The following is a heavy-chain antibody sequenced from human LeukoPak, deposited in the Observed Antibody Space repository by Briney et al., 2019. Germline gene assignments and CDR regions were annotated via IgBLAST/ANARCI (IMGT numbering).Heavy chain of an antibody. Sequence: GGSLRLSCAASGFTFSSYSMNWVRQAPGKGLEWVSSISSSSSYIYYADSVKGRFTTSRDNAKNSLYLQMNSLRAEDTAVYSCVRDGDTSGYTNWGQGTLVTVSS. CDR2: ISSSSSYI. D-gene: IGHD3-22*01. V-gene: IGHV3-21*01. J-gene: IGHJ4*02. CDR3: VRDGDTSGYTN. CDR1: GFTFSSYS.